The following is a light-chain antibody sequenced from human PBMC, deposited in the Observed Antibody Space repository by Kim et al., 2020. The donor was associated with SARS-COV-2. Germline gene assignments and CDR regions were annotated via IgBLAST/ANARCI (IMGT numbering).Light chain of an antibody. CDR2: VNSDGSH. CDR1: SGHSRYD. CDR3: QTWDTGIRV. Sequence: QLVLTQSPSASASLGASVKLTCTLSSGHSRYDIAWHQQQPEKGPRYLMKVNSDGSHNKGDGIPDRFLGSSSGAERYLTISSLQSDDEADYYCQTWDTGIRVFGGGTQLTVL. V-gene: IGLV4-69*01. J-gene: IGLJ3*02.